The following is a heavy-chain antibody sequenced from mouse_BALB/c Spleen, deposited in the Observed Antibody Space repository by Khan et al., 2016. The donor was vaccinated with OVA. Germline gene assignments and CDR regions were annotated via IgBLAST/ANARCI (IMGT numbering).Heavy chain of an antibody. J-gene: IGHJ2*01. CDR1: GYTFTSYW. D-gene: IGHD2-1*01. CDR3: ASDEAFYHFDR. V-gene: IGHV1-76*01. CDR2: IYPGTDNS. Sequence: QIQLVQSGAELVRPGASVKLSCKTSGYTFTSYWIHWVKQRSGQGLEWIARIYPGTDNSYYNEKFKDKATLTADKSSSTAYMQLSSLKSEDSDVYFCASDEAFYHFDRWGQGTTLTVSS.